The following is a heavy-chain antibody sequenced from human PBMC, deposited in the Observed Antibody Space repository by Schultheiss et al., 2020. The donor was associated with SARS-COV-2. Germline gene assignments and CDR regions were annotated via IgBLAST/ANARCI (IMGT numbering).Heavy chain of an antibody. CDR3: ARDSGSGHFDP. J-gene: IGHJ5*02. CDR1: GFTFSSYA. D-gene: IGHD1-14*01. Sequence: GGSLRLSCAASGFTFSSYAMHWVRQAPGKGLEWVAVISYDGSNKYYADSVKGRFTISRDNSKNTLYLQMNSLRAEDTAVYYCARDSGSGHFDPWGQGTLVTVSS. V-gene: IGHV3-30-3*01. CDR2: ISYDGSNK.